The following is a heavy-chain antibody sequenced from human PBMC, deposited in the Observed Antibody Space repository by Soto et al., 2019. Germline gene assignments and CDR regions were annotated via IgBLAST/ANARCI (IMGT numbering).Heavy chain of an antibody. Sequence: QVQLVQSGAEVKKPGASVKVSCKTSGYTFTSYDINWVRQAPGQGPEWMGWMNSNSGNPGYTQKFQGRVTVNRDTSIRTVYMELSSLRSDDTAVYYCATYRYCSNGVCPFDYWGQGTLVTVSS. CDR2: MNSNSGNP. V-gene: IGHV1-8*01. D-gene: IGHD2-8*01. CDR1: GYTFTSYD. CDR3: ATYRYCSNGVCPFDY. J-gene: IGHJ4*02.